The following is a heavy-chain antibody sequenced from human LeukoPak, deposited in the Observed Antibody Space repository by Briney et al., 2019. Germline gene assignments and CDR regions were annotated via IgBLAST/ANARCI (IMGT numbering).Heavy chain of an antibody. CDR3: ARDLTPYPLRYFDWLSEGDAFDI. D-gene: IGHD3-9*01. J-gene: IGHJ3*02. V-gene: IGHV3-21*01. Sequence: KPGGSLRLSCAASGFTFSSYSMNWVRQAPGKGLEWVSSISSSSSYIYYADSVKGRFTISRDNAKNSLYLQMNSLRAEDTAVYYCARDLTPYPLRYFDWLSEGDAFDIWGQGTMVTVSS. CDR2: ISSSSSYI. CDR1: GFTFSSYS.